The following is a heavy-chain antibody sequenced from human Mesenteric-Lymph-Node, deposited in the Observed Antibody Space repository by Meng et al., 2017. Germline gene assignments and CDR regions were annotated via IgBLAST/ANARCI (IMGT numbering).Heavy chain of an antibody. V-gene: IGHV4-4*02. D-gene: IGHD1-26*01. J-gene: IGHJ4*02. CDR2: IHHSGTT. Sequence: QVQLQEWGQGLLKLSGPLSLTCAVSGDSIGINWGSWVRKSPGEGLEWIGEIHHSGTTDYNPSLKSRVTISVDKSKNQLSLKLTSVTAADTAVYYCTRSYIGAGGNFEYWGQGTLVTVSS. CDR1: GDSIGINW. CDR3: TRSYIGAGGNFEY.